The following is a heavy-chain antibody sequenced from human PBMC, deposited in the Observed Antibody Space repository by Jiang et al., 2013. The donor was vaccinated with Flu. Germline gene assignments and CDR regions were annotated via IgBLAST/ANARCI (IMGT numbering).Heavy chain of an antibody. D-gene: IGHD3-22*01. CDR1: GFSLSTSGVG. CDR3: AHNNYYDSSGYHPYGWFDP. V-gene: IGHV2-5*02. Sequence: KPTQTLTLTCTFSGFSLSTSGVGVGWIRQPPGKALEWLALIYWDDDKRYSPSLKSRLTITKDTSKNQVVLTMTNMDPVDTATYYCAHNNYYDSSGYHPYGWFDPWGQGTLVTVSS. CDR2: IYWDDDK. J-gene: IGHJ5*02.